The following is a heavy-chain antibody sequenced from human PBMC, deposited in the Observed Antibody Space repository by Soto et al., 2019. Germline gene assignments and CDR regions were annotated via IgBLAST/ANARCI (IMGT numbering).Heavy chain of an antibody. J-gene: IGHJ5*02. CDR2: FDPEDGET. CDR1: GYTLTELS. Sequence: ASVKVSCKASGYTLTELSMHWVRQAPGKGLEWMGGFDPEDGETIYAQKFQGRVTITEDTSTGTAYMELSSLRSEDTAVYYCARGGREIQFDPWGQGTLVTVSS. D-gene: IGHD1-26*01. CDR3: ARGGREIQFDP. V-gene: IGHV1-24*01.